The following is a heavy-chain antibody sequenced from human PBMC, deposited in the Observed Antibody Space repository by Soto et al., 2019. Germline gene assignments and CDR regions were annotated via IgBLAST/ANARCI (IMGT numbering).Heavy chain of an antibody. V-gene: IGHV3-23*01. CDR1: GFPFSTYA. D-gene: IGHD6-6*01. J-gene: IGHJ4*02. Sequence: EVQLLESGGGLVQPGGSLRLSCAASGFPFSTYAMTWVRQAPGKGLEWVSAISGSGGSTYYAYSVKGRFNISRDKSKNTLFMPMNSLRAEDTAVYYCAKNCDTAFSSAAHWGQGALVTVSS. CDR3: AKNCDTAFSSAAH. CDR2: ISGSGGST.